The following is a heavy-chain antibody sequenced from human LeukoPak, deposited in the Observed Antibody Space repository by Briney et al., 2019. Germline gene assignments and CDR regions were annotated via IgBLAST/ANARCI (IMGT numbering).Heavy chain of an antibody. D-gene: IGHD3-3*01. V-gene: IGHV3-7*01. J-gene: IGHJ4*02. CDR3: ARLREIPVFGVVTKSTSYFDY. CDR2: IKQDRSEK. Sequence: GGSLRLSCVISGYTFTHYGFHWVRQAPGKGLELVANIKQDRSEKYYVDSVKGRFTISRDNAKNSLYLQMNSLRAEDTAVYYCARLREIPVFGVVTKSTSYFDYWGQGTLVTVSS. CDR1: GYTFTHYG.